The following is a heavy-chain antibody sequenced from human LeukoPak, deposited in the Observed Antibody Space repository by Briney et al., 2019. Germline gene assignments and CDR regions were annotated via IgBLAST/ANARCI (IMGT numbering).Heavy chain of an antibody. D-gene: IGHD3-9*01. CDR2: INTNTGNP. Sequence: ASVKVSCKASGYTFTSYAMNWVRQSPGQGVEWMGWINTNTGNPTYAQCFTGRFVFSLDTSVSTEYLQISSLKAEDTAVYYCARGITIFWDYNFDYWGQGTLVTVSS. J-gene: IGHJ4*02. CDR1: GYTFTSYA. V-gene: IGHV7-4-1*02. CDR3: ARGITIFWDYNFDY.